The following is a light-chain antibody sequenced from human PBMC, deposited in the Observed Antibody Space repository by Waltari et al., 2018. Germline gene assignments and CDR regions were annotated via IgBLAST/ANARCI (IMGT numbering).Light chain of an antibody. CDR3: QQLYTYPYT. CDR2: AAS. Sequence: IQLTQSPSSLSASVGDRVTITCRSSQGLSTYLAWYQQKPREAPKLLIYAASTLQSGVPSRFSGSGSGTDFTLTISSLQPEDFATYYCQQLYTYPYTFGQGTKLEIK. CDR1: QGLSTY. J-gene: IGKJ2*01. V-gene: IGKV1-9*01.